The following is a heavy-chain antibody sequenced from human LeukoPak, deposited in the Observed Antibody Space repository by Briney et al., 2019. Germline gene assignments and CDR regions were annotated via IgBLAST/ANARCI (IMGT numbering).Heavy chain of an antibody. J-gene: IGHJ3*02. D-gene: IGHD4-17*01. CDR2: IYYSGST. CDR3: ARADYGDYGGHAFDI. V-gene: IGHV4-39*07. Sequence: PSETLSLTCTVSGGSISSSSYYWGWIRQPPGKGLEWIGSIYYSGSTNYNPSLKSRVTISVDTSKNQSSLKLSSVTAADTAVYYCARADYGDYGGHAFDIWGQGTMVTVSS. CDR1: GGSISSSSYY.